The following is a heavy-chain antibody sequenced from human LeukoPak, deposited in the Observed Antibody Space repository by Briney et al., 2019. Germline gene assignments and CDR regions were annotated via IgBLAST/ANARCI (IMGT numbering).Heavy chain of an antibody. Sequence: GGSLRLSCAASGFTFNRYAMRWVRQAPGKGVEWVSAIGGSGGSKYYAESVKVRFTISRDNSKPTLYLQMNSLRADDTAVYYCAKVSMVNLSDPWGQGRLVTVSS. D-gene: IGHD5-18*01. V-gene: IGHV3-23*01. CDR2: IGGSGGSK. CDR3: AKVSMVNLSDP. CDR1: GFTFNRYA. J-gene: IGHJ5*02.